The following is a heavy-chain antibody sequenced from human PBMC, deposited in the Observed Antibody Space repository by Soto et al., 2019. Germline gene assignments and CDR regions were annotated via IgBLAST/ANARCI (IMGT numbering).Heavy chain of an antibody. CDR3: AKEGGGHGGFFDL. V-gene: IGHV3-53*01. J-gene: IGHJ4*02. Sequence: EARLVESGGGLLQPGGSLRLSCAASGFGVSNNYLTWVRQAPGKGLEWVSIIYTGGTPYYTDSVKGRFTISRDNSKNTLYLQMSSLRVEDTAIYYCAKEGGGHGGFFDLWGQGTLVTVSS. CDR2: IYTGGTP. D-gene: IGHD5-12*01. CDR1: GFGVSNNY.